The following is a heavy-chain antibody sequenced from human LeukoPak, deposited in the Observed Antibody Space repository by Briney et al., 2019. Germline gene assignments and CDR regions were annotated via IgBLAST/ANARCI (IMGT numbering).Heavy chain of an antibody. Sequence: SETLSLTCTVSGGSISSSSYYWGWIRQPPGKGLEWIGSIYYSGSTYYNPSLKSRVTLFIDTSKSQFSLNLSSATAADTAVYYCARQHYYYGMDVWGRGTTVTVSS. V-gene: IGHV4-39*01. CDR2: IYYSGST. CDR1: GGSISSSSYY. CDR3: ARQHYYYGMDV. J-gene: IGHJ6*02.